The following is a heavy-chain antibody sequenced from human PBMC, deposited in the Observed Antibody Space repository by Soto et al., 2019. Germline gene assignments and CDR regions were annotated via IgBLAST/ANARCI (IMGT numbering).Heavy chain of an antibody. Sequence: SETLSLTCAVSGGSISSSNWWSWVRQPPGKGLEWIGEIYHSGSTNYNPSLKSRVTISVDKSKNQFSLKLSSVTAADTAVYYCAIGEIWSGSSWFDPCGQGSLVPVSA. CDR1: GGSISSSNW. D-gene: IGHD1-26*01. CDR3: AIGEIWSGSSWFDP. J-gene: IGHJ5*02. V-gene: IGHV4-4*02. CDR2: IYHSGST.